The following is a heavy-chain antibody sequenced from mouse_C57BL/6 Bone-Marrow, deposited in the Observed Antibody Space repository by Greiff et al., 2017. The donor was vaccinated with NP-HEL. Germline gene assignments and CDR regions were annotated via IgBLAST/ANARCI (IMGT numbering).Heavy chain of an antibody. CDR2: IYPGDGDT. V-gene: IGHV1-80*01. Sequence: QVQLQQSGAELVKPGASVKISCKASGYAFSSYWMNWVKQRPGKGLEWIGQIYPGDGDTNYNGKFKGKATLTADKSSSTAYMQLSSLTSEDSAVYFCARRRLRRFYFDYWGQGTTLTVSS. CDR1: GYAFSSYW. J-gene: IGHJ2*01. CDR3: ARRRLRRFYFDY. D-gene: IGHD2-4*01.